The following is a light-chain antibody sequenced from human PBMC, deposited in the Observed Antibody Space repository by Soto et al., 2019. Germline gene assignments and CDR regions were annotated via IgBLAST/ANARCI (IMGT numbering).Light chain of an antibody. V-gene: IGKV1-5*03. J-gene: IGKJ1*01. CDR1: QTISSW. CDR2: KAS. Sequence: DIQMTQSPSTLSESVGDRVTITCRASQTISSWLAWYQQKPGKAPKLLIYKASTLKSGVPSRFSGSGSGTEFTLTISSLQPDDFATYYCQHYNSYSEAFGQGTKADI. CDR3: QHYNSYSEA.